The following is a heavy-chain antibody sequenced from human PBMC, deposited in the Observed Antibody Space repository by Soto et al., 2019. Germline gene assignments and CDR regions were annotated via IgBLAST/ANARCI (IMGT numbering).Heavy chain of an antibody. D-gene: IGHD3-10*01. CDR3: ARDMGITMARGVTVSFEP. CDR2: IYTSGST. J-gene: IGHJ5*02. Sequence: SETLSLTCTVSGGAISSYYWSWIRQPAGKGLEWIGRIYTSGSTNYNPSLKSRVTMSVDTSKNQFSLKLSSVTAADSAVYYCARDMGITMARGVTVSFEPWGKGTRVIVSS. V-gene: IGHV4-4*07. CDR1: GGAISSYY.